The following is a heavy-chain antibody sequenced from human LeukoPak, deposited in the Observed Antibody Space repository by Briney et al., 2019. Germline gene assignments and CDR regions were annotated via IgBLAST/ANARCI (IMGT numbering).Heavy chain of an antibody. CDR2: IIPIFGTA. J-gene: IGHJ6*03. CDR3: VTAVVVGYYYYYMDV. CDR1: GGTFSRYA. D-gene: IGHD2-2*01. V-gene: IGHV1-69*05. Sequence: WASVKVSCKASGGTFSRYAISWVRQAPGQGLEWMGRIIPIFGTANYAQKFQGRVTITTDESTSTAYMELSSLRSEDSAVYYCVTAVVVGYYYYYMDVWGKGTTVTVSS.